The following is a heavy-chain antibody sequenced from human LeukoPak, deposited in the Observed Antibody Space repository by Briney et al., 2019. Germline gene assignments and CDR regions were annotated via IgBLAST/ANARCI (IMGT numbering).Heavy chain of an antibody. CDR3: ATHCSGTICHRAY. D-gene: IGHD2-15*01. CDR1: GFTFSSYG. Sequence: GSLRLSCAPSGFTFSSYGMPWVRQAPGKGLECVAFIQSDGSNKYYSDSVKGRFTISRDNSKNTLYLQMNSLRAEDTAVYYCATHCSGTICHRAYWGQRTLVTVSS. J-gene: IGHJ4*02. CDR2: IQSDGSNK. V-gene: IGHV3-30*02.